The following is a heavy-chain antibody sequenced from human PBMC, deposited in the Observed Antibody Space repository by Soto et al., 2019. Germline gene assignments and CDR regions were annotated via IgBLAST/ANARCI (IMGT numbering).Heavy chain of an antibody. CDR1: GFTFSSYA. Sequence: GGSLRLSCAASGFTFSSYAMSWVRQAPGKGLEWVSAISGSGGSTYYADSVKGRFTISRDNSKNTLYLQMNSLRAEDTAVYYCAKVAERWELPPHYFDYWGQGTLVTVSS. J-gene: IGHJ4*02. CDR2: ISGSGGST. V-gene: IGHV3-23*01. D-gene: IGHD1-26*01. CDR3: AKVAERWELPPHYFDY.